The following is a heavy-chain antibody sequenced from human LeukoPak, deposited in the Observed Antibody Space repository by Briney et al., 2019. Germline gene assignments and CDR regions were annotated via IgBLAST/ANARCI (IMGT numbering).Heavy chain of an antibody. V-gene: IGHV3-43*02. J-gene: IGHJ6*02. Sequence: GSLRLSCAASGFTFDDYAMHWVRQAPGKGLEWVSLISGDGGSTYYADSVKGRFTISRDNSKNSLYLQMNSLRTEDTALYYCAKDIRYSSGWNYYYYGMDVWGQGTTVTVSS. CDR3: AKDIRYSSGWNYYYYGMDV. CDR1: GFTFDDYA. CDR2: ISGDGGST. D-gene: IGHD6-19*01.